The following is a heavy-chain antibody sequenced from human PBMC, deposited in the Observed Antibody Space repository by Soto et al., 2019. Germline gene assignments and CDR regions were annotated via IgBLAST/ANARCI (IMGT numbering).Heavy chain of an antibody. V-gene: IGHV3-33*01. Sequence: QVQLVESGGGVVQPGRSLRLSCAASGFPFSSYYMHWVRQAPGKGLEWVAVIWFDGTNKYYADSVKGRFTISRDNSKNTLFLQMNSLRAEDTAIYYCVRGGFGDYGDYWGQGTLVNVSS. J-gene: IGHJ4*02. CDR2: IWFDGTNK. CDR1: GFPFSSYY. CDR3: VRGGFGDYGDY. D-gene: IGHD4-17*01.